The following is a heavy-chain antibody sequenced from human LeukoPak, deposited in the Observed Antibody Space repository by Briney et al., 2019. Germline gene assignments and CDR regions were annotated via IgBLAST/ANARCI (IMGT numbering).Heavy chain of an antibody. D-gene: IGHD1-26*01. V-gene: IGHV4-4*07. CDR2: IYTSGST. CDR1: GGSISSYY. Sequence: SETLSLTCTVSGGSISSYYWSWVRQPAVKGLEWIGRIYTSGSTNYNPSLKSRVTMLVDTSKNQFSLKLSSVTAADTAVYYCARDRGSYGLDYWGQGTLVTVSS. J-gene: IGHJ4*02. CDR3: ARDRGSYGLDY.